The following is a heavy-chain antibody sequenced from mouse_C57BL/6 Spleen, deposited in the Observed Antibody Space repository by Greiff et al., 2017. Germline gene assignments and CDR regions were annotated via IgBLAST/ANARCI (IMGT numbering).Heavy chain of an antibody. V-gene: IGHV1-64*01. CDR3: ARENYYGSSPWFAY. CDR1: GYTFTSYW. J-gene: IGHJ3*01. D-gene: IGHD1-1*01. CDR2: ILPNSGST. Sequence: QVQLQQSGAELVKPGASVKLSCKASGYTFTSYWMHWVKQRPGQGLEWIGMILPNSGSTNYNEKFKSKATLTVDKSSSTAYMQLSSLTSEDSAVYYGARENYYGSSPWFAYWGQGTLVTVSA.